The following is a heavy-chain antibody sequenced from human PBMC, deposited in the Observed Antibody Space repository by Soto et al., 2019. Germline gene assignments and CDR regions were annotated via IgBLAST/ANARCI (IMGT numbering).Heavy chain of an antibody. J-gene: IGHJ4*01. CDR3: ARSSGTYSDFDY. V-gene: IGHV1-2*02. D-gene: IGHD1-26*01. CDR2: INPNSGGT. Sequence: KVSCKASGYSLTAYCVHWYRQAPGQGLEWMGWINPNSGGTNYAQRFQGRVAMTTDTSTNTAYMELNGLKSDDTALYFCARSSGTYSDFDYWGQGTQVTVSS. CDR1: GYSLTAYC.